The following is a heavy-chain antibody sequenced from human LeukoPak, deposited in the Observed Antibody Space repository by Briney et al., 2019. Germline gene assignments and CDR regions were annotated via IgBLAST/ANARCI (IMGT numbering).Heavy chain of an antibody. CDR1: GFTFSSYE. J-gene: IGHJ4*02. D-gene: IGHD3-10*01. CDR2: ISSSGRTI. CDR3: ARSLRSGKKNEYYFDY. Sequence: GGSLRLSCAASGFTFSSYEINWVRQAPGKGLEWISYISSSGRTIHYADSVKGRFTISRDNAKNSLYLQMNSLRAEDTAVYYCARSLRSGKKNEYYFDYWGQGTLVTVSS. V-gene: IGHV3-48*03.